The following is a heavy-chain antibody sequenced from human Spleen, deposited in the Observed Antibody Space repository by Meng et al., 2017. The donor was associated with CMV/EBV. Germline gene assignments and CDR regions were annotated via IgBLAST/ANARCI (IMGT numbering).Heavy chain of an antibody. CDR2: IDHSGST. Sequence: LSLTCAVSGAFSGYYWGWIRQSSGMGLEWIGKIDHSGSTSYNPSLKSRVTISVDMSKNQFSLRLSSVTAADTAVYYCAHGSSIQTPYWGQGTLVTVSS. J-gene: IGHJ4*02. D-gene: IGHD5-24*01. CDR3: AHGSSIQTPY. V-gene: IGHV4-34*01. CDR1: GAFSGYY.